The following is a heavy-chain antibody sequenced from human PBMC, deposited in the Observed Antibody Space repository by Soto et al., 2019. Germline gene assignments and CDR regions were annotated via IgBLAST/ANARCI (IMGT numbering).Heavy chain of an antibody. CDR3: ERNIYYYFSSCSSTHNWFAP. D-gene: IGHD3-22*01. Sequence: NPSETLSLTCTVSGGSISSYYWSWIRQPPGKGLEWIGYIYYSGSTNYNPSLKSRVTISVDTSKNQFSLKLSSVTAADPAVYYCERNIYYYFSSCSSTHNWFAPWAQGPLVTVSS. CDR1: GGSISSYY. V-gene: IGHV4-59*01. CDR2: IYYSGST. J-gene: IGHJ5*02.